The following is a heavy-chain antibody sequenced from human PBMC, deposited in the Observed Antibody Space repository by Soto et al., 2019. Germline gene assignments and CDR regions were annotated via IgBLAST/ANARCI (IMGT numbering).Heavy chain of an antibody. V-gene: IGHV3-30*18. CDR2: ISYDGSNK. Sequence: QVQLVESGGGVDQPGRSLRLSCAASGFTFSSYGMDWVRQAPGKGLEWVAVISYDGSNKYYADSVKGRFTISRDNSKNTLYLQMNSLRAEDTAVYYCAKDKGIVGATPHYWGQGTLVTVSS. D-gene: IGHD1-26*01. CDR1: GFTFSSYG. J-gene: IGHJ4*02. CDR3: AKDKGIVGATPHY.